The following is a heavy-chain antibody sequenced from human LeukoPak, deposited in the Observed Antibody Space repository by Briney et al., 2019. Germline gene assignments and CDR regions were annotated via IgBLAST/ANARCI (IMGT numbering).Heavy chain of an antibody. CDR2: IYYSGST. CDR3: ARGPLRDILTGYIVGGAFDI. J-gene: IGHJ3*02. CDR1: GGSISSYY. Sequence: SETLSLTCTVSGGSISSYYWSWIRQPPGKGLEWIGYIYYSGSTNYNPSLKSRVTISVDTSKNQFSLKLSSVTAADTAVYYCARGPLRDILTGYIVGGAFDIWGQGTMVTVSS. V-gene: IGHV4-59*01. D-gene: IGHD3-9*01.